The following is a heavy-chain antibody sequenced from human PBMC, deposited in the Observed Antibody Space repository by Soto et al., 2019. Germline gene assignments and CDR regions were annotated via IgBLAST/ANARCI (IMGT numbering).Heavy chain of an antibody. D-gene: IGHD3-22*01. CDR3: ARGPYSSGYDWGPAWFDP. V-gene: IGHV4-59*12. J-gene: IGHJ5*02. CDR1: GASISSYY. CDR2: IYLGGSI. Sequence: SETLSLTCSVSGASISSYYYTWIRQTPGKGLEWIGYIYLGGSINYNPSFKSRVIISVDTSKNQFSVKLSSVTAADTAVYYCARGPYSSGYDWGPAWFDPWGQGTLVTVSS.